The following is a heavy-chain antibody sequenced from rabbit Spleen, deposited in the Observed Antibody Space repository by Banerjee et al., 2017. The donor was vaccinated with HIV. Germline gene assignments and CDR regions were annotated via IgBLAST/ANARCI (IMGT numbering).Heavy chain of an antibody. CDR1: GIDSSSSYW. D-gene: IGHD1-1*01. V-gene: IGHV1S45*01. Sequence: QEQLEESGGGLVKPAGSLTLTCTASGIDSSSSYWICWVRQAPGKGLEWIGCILTGSSGSTYYASWAKGRFTISKTSSTTVTLQMTSLTAADTATYFCARDNGSGDYIDVYFDLWGQGTLVTVS. CDR3: ARDNGSGDYIDVYFDL. J-gene: IGHJ4*01. CDR2: ILTGSSGST.